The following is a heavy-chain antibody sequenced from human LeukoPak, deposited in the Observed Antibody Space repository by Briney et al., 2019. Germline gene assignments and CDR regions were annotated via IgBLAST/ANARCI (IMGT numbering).Heavy chain of an antibody. CDR2: IYYTGIT. J-gene: IGHJ4*02. CDR3: ARYTGAGDYL. D-gene: IGHD3-9*01. CDR1: GDSIGHYY. Sequence: SETLSLTCTVSGDSIGHYYWNWIRQPPGKGLEWIGYIYYTGITNYSPSLKSRVTISVDTSKNQFSLRLSSVTAADTARYYCARYTGAGDYLWGQGTLVTVSS. V-gene: IGHV4-59*01.